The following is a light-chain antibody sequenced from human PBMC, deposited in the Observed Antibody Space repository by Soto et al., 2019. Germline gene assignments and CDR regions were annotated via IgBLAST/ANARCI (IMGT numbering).Light chain of an antibody. CDR1: HGFCDA. Sequence: EVVMRQSPATLSVSPGERATLXCRASHGFCDAFGWLQHKPGQTPRLLIYDTSTRATGGPTWFSGSRSGAEFTLTINSLQSEDFAVYYCQPYNNWPLTFGGGTKVDIK. J-gene: IGKJ4*01. CDR3: QPYNNWPLT. CDR2: DTS. V-gene: IGKV3-15*01.